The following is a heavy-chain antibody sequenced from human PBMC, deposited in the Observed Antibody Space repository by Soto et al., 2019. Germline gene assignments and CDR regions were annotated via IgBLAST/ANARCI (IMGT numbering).Heavy chain of an antibody. CDR2: IYWDDDK. CDR1: GFSLNTYGVG. D-gene: IGHD3-16*01. Sequence: QITLKESGPTLVKPTQTLTLTCTFSGFSLNTYGVGVGWIRQPPGKALEWLALIYWDDDKRYSPSLKSRLTITKDTSKNQVVLTMTNKDPVDTVTYYCARALGSWGAYYFDNWGQGTLVTVSS. V-gene: IGHV2-5*02. CDR3: ARALGSWGAYYFDN. J-gene: IGHJ4*02.